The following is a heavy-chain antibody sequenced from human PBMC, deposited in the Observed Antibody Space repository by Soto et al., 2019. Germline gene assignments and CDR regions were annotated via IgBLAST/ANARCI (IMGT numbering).Heavy chain of an antibody. CDR3: ARPDRRGYSGYEGAFDI. CDR1: GGSISSSSYY. Sequence: PSETLSLTCTVSGGSISSSSYYWGWIRQPPGKGLEWIGSIYYSGSTYYNPSLKSRVTISVDTSKNQFSLKLSSVTAADTAVYYCARPDRRGYSGYEGAFDIWGQGTMVTLSS. J-gene: IGHJ3*02. V-gene: IGHV4-39*01. D-gene: IGHD5-12*01. CDR2: IYYSGST.